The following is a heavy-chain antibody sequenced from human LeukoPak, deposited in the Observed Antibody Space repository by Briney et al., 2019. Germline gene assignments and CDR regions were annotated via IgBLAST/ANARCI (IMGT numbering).Heavy chain of an antibody. CDR2: INPNSGGT. Sequence: ASVKVSCKASGYTFTGYYMHWVRQAPGQGLEWMGWINPNSGGTNYAQKFQGRVTMTRDTSISTAYMELSRLRSDDTAVYYCARGLLGRVVPAAINYYYYYYMDVWGKGTTVTVSS. V-gene: IGHV1-2*02. CDR3: ARGLLGRVVPAAINYYYYYYMDV. D-gene: IGHD2-2*01. J-gene: IGHJ6*03. CDR1: GYTFTGYY.